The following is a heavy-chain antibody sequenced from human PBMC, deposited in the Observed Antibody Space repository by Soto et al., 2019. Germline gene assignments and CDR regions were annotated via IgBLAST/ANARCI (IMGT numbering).Heavy chain of an antibody. CDR2: IYSGGYT. CDR1: GFTVSNNY. V-gene: IGHV3-53*01. CDR3: GGRPGGGGY. D-gene: IGHD2-15*01. J-gene: IGHJ4*02. Sequence: EVQLVESGGGLIQPGGSLRLSCAVSGFTVSNNYMSWVRQAPGKGLEGVSVIYSGGYTAYGDSVKGRFTISRDNSKNTINLQMNTLGPDDPAVFFGGGRPGGGGYWGQGTLVTVSS.